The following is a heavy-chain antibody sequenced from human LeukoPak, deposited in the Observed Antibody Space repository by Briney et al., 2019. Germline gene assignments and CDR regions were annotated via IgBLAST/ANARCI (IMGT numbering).Heavy chain of an antibody. CDR3: ARVSPIRRQRIMITFGGVIEGGPFDY. Sequence: ASVKVSCKASGYTFTSYGISWVRQAPGHGLEWMGWISAYNGNTNYAQKLQGRVTMTTDTSTSTAYMELRSLRSDDTAVYYCARVSPIRRQRIMITFGGVIEGGPFDYWGQGTLVTVSS. J-gene: IGHJ4*02. V-gene: IGHV1-18*01. CDR2: ISAYNGNT. D-gene: IGHD3-16*02. CDR1: GYTFTSYG.